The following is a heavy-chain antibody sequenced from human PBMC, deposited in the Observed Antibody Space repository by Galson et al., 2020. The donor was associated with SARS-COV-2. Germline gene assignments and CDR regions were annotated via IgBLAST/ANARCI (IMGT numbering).Heavy chain of an antibody. Sequence: GGSLRLSCAASGFTFSSYSMNWVRQAPGKGLEWVSYISSSSSTIYYADSVKGRFTISRDNAKNSLYLQMNSLRAEDTAVYYCARDNSRYYYDSSGYYYYFDYWGQEPWSPSPQ. V-gene: IGHV3-48*04. CDR2: ISSSSSTI. CDR1: GFTFSSYS. CDR3: ARDNSRYYYDSSGYYYYFDY. J-gene: IGHJ4*01. D-gene: IGHD3-22*01.